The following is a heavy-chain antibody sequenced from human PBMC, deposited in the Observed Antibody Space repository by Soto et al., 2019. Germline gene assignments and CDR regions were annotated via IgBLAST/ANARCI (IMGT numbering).Heavy chain of an antibody. D-gene: IGHD3-10*01. CDR1: GGSISSYY. Sequence: KASETLSLTCTVSGGSISSYYWSWIRQPAGKGLEWIGRIYTSGSTSYNPSLKSRVTMSVDTSKNQFSLKLSSVTAADTAVYYCARDPLIEFGYGMDVWGQGTTVTVSS. CDR3: ARDPLIEFGYGMDV. V-gene: IGHV4-4*07. CDR2: IYTSGST. J-gene: IGHJ6*02.